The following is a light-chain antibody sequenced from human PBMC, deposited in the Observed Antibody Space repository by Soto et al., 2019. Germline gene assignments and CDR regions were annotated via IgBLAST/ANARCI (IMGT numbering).Light chain of an antibody. CDR3: QQYNKWPPT. Sequence: EIVMTQSPATLSVSPGERATLSCRASESVSNNLAWYQQKPGQAPRLLIYHASTRATGIPARFSGSGSGTEPTLTFTSPQPEDSAAYYCQQYNKWPPTFGGGTRVEIK. CDR2: HAS. J-gene: IGKJ4*01. CDR1: ESVSNN. V-gene: IGKV3-15*01.